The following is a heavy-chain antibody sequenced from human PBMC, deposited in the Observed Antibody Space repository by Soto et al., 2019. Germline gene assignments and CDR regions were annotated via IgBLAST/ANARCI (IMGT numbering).Heavy chain of an antibody. CDR3: GSGRTYDY. D-gene: IGHD6-19*01. J-gene: IGHJ4*02. Sequence: EVQLVESGGGLVQPGGSLRLSCAASGFTFSNYWMTWIRQAPGKGLEWVGSIKPDGSETYYVDSVKGRFTISRDNAKNSLCLRMNSLSAEDTAVYYCGSGRTYDYWGQGTLVTVSA. V-gene: IGHV3-7*01. CDR2: IKPDGSET. CDR1: GFTFSNYW.